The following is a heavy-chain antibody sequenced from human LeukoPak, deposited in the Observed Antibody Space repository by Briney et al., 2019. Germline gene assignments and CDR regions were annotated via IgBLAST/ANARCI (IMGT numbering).Heavy chain of an antibody. J-gene: IGHJ4*02. CDR2: IWYDGSNK. Sequence: GGSLRLSCAASGFTFSSYGMHWVRQAPGKGLEWVAVIWYDGSNKYYADSVKGRFTISRDNSKNTLYLQMNSLRAEDTAVYYCARDFGDYWYFDYWGQGTLVTVSS. D-gene: IGHD4-17*01. CDR1: GFTFSSYG. V-gene: IGHV3-33*01. CDR3: ARDFGDYWYFDY.